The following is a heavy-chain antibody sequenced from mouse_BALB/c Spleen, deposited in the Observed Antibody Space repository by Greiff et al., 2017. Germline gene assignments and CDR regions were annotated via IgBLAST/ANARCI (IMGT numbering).Heavy chain of an antibody. J-gene: IGHJ3*01. V-gene: IGHV3-8*02. CDR1: GDSITSCY. D-gene: IGHD2-4*01. CDR2: ISYSGST. CDR3: ARWDDYEANAY. Sequence: DVHLVESGPGLVKPSQTLSLTCSVTGDSITSCYWNWIRKFPGNKLEYMGYISYSGSTYYNPSLKSRISITRDTSKNQYYLQLNSVTTEDTATYYCARWDDYEANAYWGQGTLVTVSA.